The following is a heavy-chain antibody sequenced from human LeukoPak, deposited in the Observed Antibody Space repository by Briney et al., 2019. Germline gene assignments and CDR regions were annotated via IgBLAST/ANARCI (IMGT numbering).Heavy chain of an antibody. CDR2: IYPGDSDT. D-gene: IGHD4-17*01. J-gene: IGHJ4*02. CDR3: ARQIPDYGDYVGFFDY. Sequence: PGESLKISCKGSGYSFTSYWIGWVRQMPGKGLEWMGIIYPGDSDTRYSPSFQGQVTISADKSISTAYLQWSSLKASDTAMYYCARQIPDYGDYVGFFDYWGQGTLVTVSS. CDR1: GYSFTSYW. V-gene: IGHV5-51*01.